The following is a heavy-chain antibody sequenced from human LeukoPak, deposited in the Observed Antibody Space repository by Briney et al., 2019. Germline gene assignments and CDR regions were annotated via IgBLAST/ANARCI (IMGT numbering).Heavy chain of an antibody. CDR1: GGSISSGGYS. D-gene: IGHD2-2*01. CDR2: IYHSGST. J-gene: IGHJ5*02. Sequence: SQTLSLTCAVSGGSISSGGYSWSWIRQPPGKGLEWIGYIYHSGSTYYNPSLKSRVTISVDRSKNQFSLKLSSVTAADTAVYYCARFSTSSNWFDPWGQGTLVTVSS. CDR3: ARFSTSSNWFDP. V-gene: IGHV4-30-2*01.